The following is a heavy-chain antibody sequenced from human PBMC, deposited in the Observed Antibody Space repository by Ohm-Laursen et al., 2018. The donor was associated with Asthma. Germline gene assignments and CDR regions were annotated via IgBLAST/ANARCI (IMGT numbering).Heavy chain of an antibody. V-gene: IGHV1-69*13. D-gene: IGHD6-13*01. Sequence: SVKVSCKASGGTFSSYAISWVRQAPGQGLEWTGGIIPIFGTANYAQKFQGRVTITADESTSTAYMELSSLRSGDTAVYYCARDHIPGPGIAAAEWGQGTLVTVSS. CDR3: ARDHIPGPGIAAAE. CDR1: GGTFSSYA. CDR2: IIPIFGTA. J-gene: IGHJ4*02.